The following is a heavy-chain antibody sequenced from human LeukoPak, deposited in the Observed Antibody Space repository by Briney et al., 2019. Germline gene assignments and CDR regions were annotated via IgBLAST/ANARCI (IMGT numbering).Heavy chain of an antibody. J-gene: IGHJ4*02. CDR2: ISSSGSTI. Sequence: GGSLRLSCAASGFTFRDYYMRWIRQAPGKGLEWVSYISSSGSTIYYADSVKGRSTITSDNAKNSLYLQMNSLRAEDTALYYWARDKGNIPDVSFDYWGQGTLVTVSS. V-gene: IGHV3-11*01. CDR3: ARDKGNIPDVSFDY. D-gene: IGHD3-16*01. CDR1: GFTFRDYY.